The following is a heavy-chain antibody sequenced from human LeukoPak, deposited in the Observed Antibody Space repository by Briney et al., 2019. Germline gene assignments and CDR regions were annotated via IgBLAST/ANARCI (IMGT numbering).Heavy chain of an antibody. CDR3: AKRKNSPGYSSLDQ. V-gene: IGHV3-23*01. CDR2: VRRTGSTK. CDR1: GFTFSSFA. D-gene: IGHD2-15*01. J-gene: IGHJ4*02. Sequence: GGSLRLSCVAPGFTFSSFALDWVRQAPGRGLEWISDVRRTGSTKYYADSVKGRFTVSRDNTKKTVYLQMNSLRVDDSAVYYCAKRKNSPGYSSLDQWGQGTLVTVSS.